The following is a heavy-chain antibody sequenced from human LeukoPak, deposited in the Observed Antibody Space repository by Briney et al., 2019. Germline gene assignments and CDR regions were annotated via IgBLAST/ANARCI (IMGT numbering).Heavy chain of an antibody. CDR1: GGSFSGYY. CDR2: IYYTGTT. J-gene: IGHJ4*02. V-gene: IGHV4-59*01. D-gene: IGHD5-18*01. Sequence: SETLSLTCAVYGGSFSGYYWSWIRQSPGKGLEWIGYIYYTGTTNYNPSLASRVTMSLDTSKNQFSLRLNSVTAADTAIYYCTKVGYRGSFDYWGQGTLVTVSS. CDR3: TKVGYRGSFDY.